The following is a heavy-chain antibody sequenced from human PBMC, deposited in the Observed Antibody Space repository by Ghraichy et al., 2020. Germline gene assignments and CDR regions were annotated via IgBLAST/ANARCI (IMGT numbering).Heavy chain of an antibody. Sequence: SETLSLTCTVSGASIFHDYWTWIRQPAGKGLEWIGRVYSSGSTIYNPSLKSRVTLSIDTSKSQFSLKLNSVTAADTAMYYCVRAPFIMSGQDSFDIWGLGTMVTVSS. CDR3: VRAPFIMSGQDSFDI. V-gene: IGHV4-4*07. D-gene: IGHD3-16*01. CDR1: GASIFHDY. CDR2: VYSSGST. J-gene: IGHJ3*02.